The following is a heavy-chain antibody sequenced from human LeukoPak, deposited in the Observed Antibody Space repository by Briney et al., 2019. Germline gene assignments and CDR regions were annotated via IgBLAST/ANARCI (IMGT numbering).Heavy chain of an antibody. D-gene: IGHD5-18*01. CDR2: LSSSGSTI. Sequence: GVSLRLSCAASGFTFSSYEMHWVRQAPGKGLEWGLYLSSSGSTILYADPVKGRFTISRHNGKNSLYLQMNSLRAEDTAVFYCAKFATDTAMEDYWGQGTLVTVSS. CDR3: AKFATDTAMEDY. V-gene: IGHV3-48*03. CDR1: GFTFSSYE. J-gene: IGHJ4*02.